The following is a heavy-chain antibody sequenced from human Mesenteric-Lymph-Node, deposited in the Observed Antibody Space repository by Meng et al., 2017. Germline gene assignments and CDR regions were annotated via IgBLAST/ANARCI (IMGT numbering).Heavy chain of an antibody. D-gene: IGHD6-19*01. CDR1: GYSLSTSGVG. Sequence: QITLKESGRTLVQPTENTTLTSTFSGYSLSTSGVGVGSIRQPPGKALEWFALIDWDDDKRYSPSLKSRLTITKDTSKNQVVLTMTNMDPVDTATYYCANIPYSSGWNYFDYWGQGTLVTVSS. J-gene: IGHJ4*02. CDR2: IDWDDDK. V-gene: IGHV2-5*02. CDR3: ANIPYSSGWNYFDY.